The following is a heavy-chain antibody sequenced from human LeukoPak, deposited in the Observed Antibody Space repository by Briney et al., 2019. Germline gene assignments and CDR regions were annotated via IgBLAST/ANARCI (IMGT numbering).Heavy chain of an antibody. CDR1: GGSISSYY. Sequence: PSETLSLTCTVSGGSISSYYWSWIRLPPGKGLEWIGYIYYSGSTNYNPSLKSRVTISVDTSKNQFSLKLSSVTAADTAVYYCARHSSSADAFDIWGQGTMVTVSS. CDR3: ARHSSSADAFDI. V-gene: IGHV4-59*01. D-gene: IGHD6-6*01. J-gene: IGHJ3*02. CDR2: IYYSGST.